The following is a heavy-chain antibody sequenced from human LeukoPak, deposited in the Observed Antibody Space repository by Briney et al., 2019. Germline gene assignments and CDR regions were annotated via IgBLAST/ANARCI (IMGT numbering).Heavy chain of an antibody. V-gene: IGHV3-48*01. Sequence: GGSLRLSCAASGFTFSNYGMNWVRQAPGKGLEWVSHISSSSSNIFYADSVKGRFTISRDNAKNSLHLLMNSLRAEDTAVYYCVRDRNGDSYFVYWGQGTLVTVSS. J-gene: IGHJ4*02. CDR2: ISSSSSNI. D-gene: IGHD4-17*01. CDR3: VRDRNGDSYFVY. CDR1: GFTFSNYG.